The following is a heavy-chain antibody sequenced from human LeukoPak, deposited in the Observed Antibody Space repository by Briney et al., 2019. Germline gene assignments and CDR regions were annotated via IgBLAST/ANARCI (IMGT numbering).Heavy chain of an antibody. Sequence: GGSLRLSCAASGFTFSDYYMSWIRQVPGKGLEWVSYISSSGSTIYYADSVKGRFTISRDNAKNSLYLQMNSLRAEDTAVYYCARVRYSSSWYAPNWFDPWGQGTLVTVSS. CDR2: ISSSGSTI. CDR3: ARVRYSSSWYAPNWFDP. V-gene: IGHV3-11*04. J-gene: IGHJ5*02. CDR1: GFTFSDYY. D-gene: IGHD6-13*01.